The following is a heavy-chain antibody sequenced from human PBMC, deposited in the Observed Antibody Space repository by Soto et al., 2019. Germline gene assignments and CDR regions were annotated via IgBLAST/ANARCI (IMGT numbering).Heavy chain of an antibody. CDR1: GFTFNSYA. CDR3: AKTLAMFYDPPVAFDV. Sequence: EVQLLESGGDLVQPGGSLRLSCAASGFTFNSYAMSWVRQAPGKGLEWVSSVSASGDITYYADSVKGRFTLSRDNSRKMLSLQLSSLRTEDTAVYYCAKTLAMFYDPPVAFDVWGQGTMVTVSS. CDR2: VSASGDIT. D-gene: IGHD3-22*01. J-gene: IGHJ3*01. V-gene: IGHV3-23*01.